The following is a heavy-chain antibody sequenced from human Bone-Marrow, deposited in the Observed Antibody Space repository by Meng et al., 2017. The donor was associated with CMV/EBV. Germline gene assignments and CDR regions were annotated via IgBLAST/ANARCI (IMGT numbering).Heavy chain of an antibody. CDR1: GYTFTTYG. V-gene: IGHV1-18*01. J-gene: IGHJ5*02. CDR3: ARAQRWDVWFDP. Sequence: ASVKVSCKASGYTFTTYGITWVRQAPGLGLEWLGWFNSYGCYTNYAQKLQGSVTMTTDTSTSTAYMELRSLRTDDTAVKYCARAQRWDVWFDPWGQGTLVTVSS. D-gene: IGHD4-23*01. CDR2: FNSYGCYT.